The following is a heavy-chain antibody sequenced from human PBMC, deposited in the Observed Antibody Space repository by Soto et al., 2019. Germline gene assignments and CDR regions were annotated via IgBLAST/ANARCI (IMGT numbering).Heavy chain of an antibody. Sequence: SVKVSCKASGGTFSSYTISWGRQAPGQGLEWMGRIIPILGIANYAQKFQGRVTITADKSTSTAYMELSSLRSEDTAVYYCARDESFSGYDITCFDYWGQGTLVTVSS. CDR3: ARDESFSGYDITCFDY. D-gene: IGHD5-12*01. J-gene: IGHJ4*02. CDR1: GGTFSSYT. CDR2: IIPILGIA. V-gene: IGHV1-69*04.